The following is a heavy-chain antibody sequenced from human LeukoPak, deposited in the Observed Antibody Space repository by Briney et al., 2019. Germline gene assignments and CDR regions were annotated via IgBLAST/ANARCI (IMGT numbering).Heavy chain of an antibody. Sequence: GGSLRLSCAALGFTFSDFWMHWVRQAPGKRPAWVSRISPDGTTTNYADSVKGRFTISRDNAKNTLYLQISSVRAEDTAVYYCARDMWGTFDYWGQGTLVTVSS. CDR1: GFTFSDFW. CDR3: ARDMWGTFDY. J-gene: IGHJ4*02. D-gene: IGHD7-27*01. V-gene: IGHV3-74*01. CDR2: ISPDGTTT.